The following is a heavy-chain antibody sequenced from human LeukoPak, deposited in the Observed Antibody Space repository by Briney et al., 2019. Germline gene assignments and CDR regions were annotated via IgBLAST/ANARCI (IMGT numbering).Heavy chain of an antibody. V-gene: IGHV1-69*13. CDR3: ARTEEKNYDFWSGSHNWFDP. J-gene: IGHJ5*02. CDR1: GGTFSSYA. D-gene: IGHD3-3*01. Sequence: SVKVSCKASGGTFSSYAISWVRQAPGQGLEWMGGIIPIFGTANYAQKFQGRVTITADESTSTAYMELSSLRSEDTAVYYCARTEEKNYDFWSGSHNWFDPWGQGTLVTVSS. CDR2: IIPIFGTA.